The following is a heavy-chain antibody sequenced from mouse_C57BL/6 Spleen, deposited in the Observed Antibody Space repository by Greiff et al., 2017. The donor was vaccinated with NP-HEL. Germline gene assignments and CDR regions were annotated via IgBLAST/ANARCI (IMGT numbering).Heavy chain of an antibody. J-gene: IGHJ3*01. V-gene: IGHV3-6*01. CDR2: ISYDGSN. Sequence: DVQLQESGPGLVKPSQSLSLTCSVTGYSITSGYYWNWIRQFPGNKLEWMGYISYDGSNNYNPSLKNRISITRDTSKNQFFLKLNSVTTEDTATYYCADGTAWFAYWGQGTLVTVSA. CDR3: ADGTAWFAY. D-gene: IGHD1-1*01. CDR1: GYSITSGYY.